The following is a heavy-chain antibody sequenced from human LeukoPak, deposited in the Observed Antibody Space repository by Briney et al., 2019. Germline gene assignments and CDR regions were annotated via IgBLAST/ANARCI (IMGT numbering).Heavy chain of an antibody. D-gene: IGHD1-26*01. CDR1: GFTFDDYT. V-gene: IGHV3-43*01. Sequence: GGSLRLSCAASGFTFDDYTMHWVRQAPGKGLEWVSLITWDGGSTYYADSVKGRFTISRDNAKNSLYLQMNSLRAEDTAVYYCARPRVGATGWFDPWGQGTLATVSS. CDR2: ITWDGGST. CDR3: ARPRVGATGWFDP. J-gene: IGHJ5*02.